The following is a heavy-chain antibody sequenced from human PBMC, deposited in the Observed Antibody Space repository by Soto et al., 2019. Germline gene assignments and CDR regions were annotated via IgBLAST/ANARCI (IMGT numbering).Heavy chain of an antibody. Sequence: QVQLQESGPGLVRPSETLSLTCTVSGGSISIYYWSWIRQPPGKGLEWIGYIYYSGSTKYNFFLKSRFPMTPATSNNQFSLQLISVTAAEAAVYYCARHTKARRLGSYYLDYWGRGTLVTVSS. D-gene: IGHD3-10*01. CDR2: IYYSGST. CDR1: GGSISIYY. V-gene: IGHV4-59*08. CDR3: ARHTKARRLGSYYLDY. J-gene: IGHJ4*02.